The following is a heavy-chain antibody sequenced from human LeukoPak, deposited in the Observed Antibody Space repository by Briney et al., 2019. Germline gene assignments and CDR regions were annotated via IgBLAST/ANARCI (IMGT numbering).Heavy chain of an antibody. CDR3: ARVFSYYDILTGYQPYYFDY. D-gene: IGHD3-9*01. J-gene: IGHJ4*02. CDR2: IIPIFGTA. Sequence: SVKVSCKASGGTFSSYAISWVRQAPGQGLEWMGGIIPIFGTANYAQKFQGRVTITADESTSTAYMELSSLRSEDTAVYYCARVFSYYDILTGYQPYYFDYWGQGTLVTVSS. CDR1: GGTFSSYA. V-gene: IGHV1-69*13.